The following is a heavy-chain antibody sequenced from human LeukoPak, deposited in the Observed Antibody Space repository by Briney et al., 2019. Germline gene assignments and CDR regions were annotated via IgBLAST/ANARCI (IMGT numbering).Heavy chain of an antibody. Sequence: SETLSLTCAVYGGSFSGYYWSWIRQPPGKGLEWIGEINHSGSTNNNPSLKSRVTISVDTSKNQFSLKLSSVTAADTAVYYCARVARGVIMPPWYFDLWGRGTLDTVSS. J-gene: IGHJ2*01. CDR2: INHSGST. CDR3: ARVARGVIMPPWYFDL. D-gene: IGHD3-10*01. V-gene: IGHV4-34*01. CDR1: GGSFSGYY.